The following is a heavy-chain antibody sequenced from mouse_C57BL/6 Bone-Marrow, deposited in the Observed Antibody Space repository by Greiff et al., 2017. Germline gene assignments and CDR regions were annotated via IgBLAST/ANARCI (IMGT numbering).Heavy chain of an antibody. CDR2: INPSSGYT. J-gene: IGHJ3*01. D-gene: IGHD3-2*02. CDR1: GYTFTSYW. CDR3: ARSDSPGSAWFAY. V-gene: IGHV1-7*01. Sequence: QVQLKESGAELAKPGASVKLSCKASGYTFTSYWMHWVKQRPGQGLEWIGYINPSSGYTKYNQKFKDKATLTADKSSSTAYMQLSSLTYEDSAVYYCARSDSPGSAWFAYWGQGTLVTVSA.